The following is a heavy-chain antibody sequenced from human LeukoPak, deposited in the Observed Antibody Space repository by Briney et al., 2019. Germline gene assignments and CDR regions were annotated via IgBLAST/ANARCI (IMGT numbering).Heavy chain of an antibody. J-gene: IGHJ4*02. V-gene: IGHV4-39*01. Sequence: PSETLSLTCTVSGGSISSSSYYWGWVRQPPGKGLEWIGSIYYSGSTYYHPSLKSRVTISVDTSKNQFSLKLSSVTAADTAVYYCARQTFPNDSSGYYLDYWGQGTLVTVSS. CDR3: ARQTFPNDSSGYYLDY. CDR1: GGSISSSSYY. CDR2: IYYSGST. D-gene: IGHD3-22*01.